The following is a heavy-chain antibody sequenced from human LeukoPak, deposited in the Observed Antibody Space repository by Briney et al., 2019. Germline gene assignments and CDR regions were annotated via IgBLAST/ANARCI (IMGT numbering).Heavy chain of an antibody. Sequence: SVKVSCKASGGTFSSYAISWVRQAPGQGLEWMGRIIPIFGTANYAQKFQGRVTITTDESTSTAYMELSSLRSEDTAVYYCARGWVEMATIRVNWFDPWGQGTLVTVSS. CDR3: ARGWVEMATIRVNWFDP. D-gene: IGHD5-24*01. V-gene: IGHV1-69*05. CDR1: GGTFSSYA. CDR2: IIPIFGTA. J-gene: IGHJ5*02.